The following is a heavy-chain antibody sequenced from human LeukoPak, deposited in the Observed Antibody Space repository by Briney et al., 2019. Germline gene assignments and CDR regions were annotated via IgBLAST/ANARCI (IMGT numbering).Heavy chain of an antibody. CDR1: GGSISSSTYF. CDR2: INHSGST. CDR3: ARRTYYYDSSGYRY. Sequence: SETLSLTCSVSGGSISSSTYFWGWIRQPPGKGLEWIGEINHSGSTNYNPSLKSRVTISVDTSKNQFSLKLSSVTAADTAVYYCARRTYYYDSSGYRYWGQGTLVTVSS. V-gene: IGHV4-39*07. D-gene: IGHD3-22*01. J-gene: IGHJ4*02.